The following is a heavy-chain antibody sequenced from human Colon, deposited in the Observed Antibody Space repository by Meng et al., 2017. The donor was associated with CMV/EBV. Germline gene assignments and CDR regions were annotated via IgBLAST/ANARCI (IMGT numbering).Heavy chain of an antibody. V-gene: IGHV1-69*05. CDR1: SRYA. CDR2: IIPIFGTA. D-gene: IGHD2-2*01. J-gene: IGHJ4*02. CDR3: ACSTYCSSTSCYPGEGFDY. Sequence: SRYASSWVRQATGQGREWMGGIIPIFGTANYAQKFQGRVTITTDESTSTAYMEMSSLRSEDTAVYYCACSTYCSSTSCYPGEGFDYWGQGTLVTVSS.